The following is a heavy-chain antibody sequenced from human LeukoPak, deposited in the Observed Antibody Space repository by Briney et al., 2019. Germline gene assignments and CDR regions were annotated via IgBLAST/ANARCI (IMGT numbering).Heavy chain of an antibody. Sequence: GGSLRLSCAASGFTFSSYSMDWVRQAPGKGLEWVSSISSSSYIYYSDSVKGLFTISRDNAKNSLYLQMKSLRAEDTAVYYCARWPQKYYYDSSGYPPPYYYYMDVWGKGTTVTVSS. CDR3: ARWPQKYYYDSSGYPPPYYYYMDV. V-gene: IGHV3-21*01. D-gene: IGHD3-22*01. CDR2: ISSSSYI. J-gene: IGHJ6*03. CDR1: GFTFSSYS.